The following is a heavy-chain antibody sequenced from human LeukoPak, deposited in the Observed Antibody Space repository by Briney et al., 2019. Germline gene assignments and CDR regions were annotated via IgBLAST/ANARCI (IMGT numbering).Heavy chain of an antibody. V-gene: IGHV3-23*01. D-gene: IGHD3-22*01. CDR3: AKSITMIVVVKGYFDY. CDR2: ISGSGGST. Sequence: GGSLRLSCAASGFTFSSYSMSWVRQAPGKGLEWVAAISGSGGSTNYADYVKGRFTISRDNSKNTMYLQITSLRADDTAVYYCAKSITMIVVVKGYFDYWGQGTLVTVSS. CDR1: GFTFSSYS. J-gene: IGHJ4*02.